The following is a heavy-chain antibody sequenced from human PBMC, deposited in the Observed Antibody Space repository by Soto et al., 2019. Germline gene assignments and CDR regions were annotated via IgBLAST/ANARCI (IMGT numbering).Heavy chain of an antibody. V-gene: IGHV4-34*01. CDR2: VSHSGNT. Sequence: PSDTLSLTCTVCGGSLTGHFWSWARQPPGKGLEWIGEVSHSGNTKYYPSLRSRVTLSVDSSKNQISLALTSVTAADTAVYYCARAKFESTGWHQFDIWGQGTLVTVSS. CDR3: ARAKFESTGWHQFDI. D-gene: IGHD7-27*01. CDR1: GGSLTGHF. J-gene: IGHJ4*02.